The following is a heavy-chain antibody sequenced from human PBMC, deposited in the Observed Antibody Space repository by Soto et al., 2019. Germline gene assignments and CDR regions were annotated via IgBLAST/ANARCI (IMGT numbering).Heavy chain of an antibody. D-gene: IGHD2-15*01. CDR2: INHSGST. V-gene: IGHV4-39*07. CDR3: ARAYCSGGSCYGDAFDI. CDR1: GGSVSRGSYY. Sequence: SETLSLTCTVSGGSVSRGSYYWSWIRQPPGKGLEWIGEINHSGSTNYNPSLKSRVTISVDTSKNQFSLKLSSVTAADTAVYYCARAYCSGGSCYGDAFDIWGQGTMVTVS. J-gene: IGHJ3*02.